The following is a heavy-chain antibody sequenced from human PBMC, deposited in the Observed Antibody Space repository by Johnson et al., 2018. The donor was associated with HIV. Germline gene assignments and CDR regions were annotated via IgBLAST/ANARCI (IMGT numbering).Heavy chain of an antibody. Sequence: VQLVESGGGLVQPGRSMRLSCAASGFTFDDYAMHWVRQAPGKGLEWVSGISWNGGSIGYADSVKGRFTISRDNAKSSLFLQMNSLRGEDTALYYCARDTEYSSNWYAFDSWGQGTMVTVSS. CDR3: ARDTEYSSNWYAFDS. J-gene: IGHJ3*02. CDR1: GFTFDDYA. V-gene: IGHV3-9*01. CDR2: ISWNGGSI. D-gene: IGHD6-13*01.